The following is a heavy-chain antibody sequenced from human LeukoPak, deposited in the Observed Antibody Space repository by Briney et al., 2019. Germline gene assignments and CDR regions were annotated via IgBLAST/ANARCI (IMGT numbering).Heavy chain of an antibody. J-gene: IGHJ4*02. CDR1: GFTFNIYS. CDR3: ARDEACGF. V-gene: IGHV3-21*01. Sequence: GGSLRLSCAASGFTFNIYSMNWVRQAPGKGLEWVSFISSSSSFIYYADSVKGRFTIFRDNAENSLYLQMNSLRAEDTAVYYCARDEACGFWGLGTLVTVSS. CDR2: ISSSSSFI. D-gene: IGHD2-21*01.